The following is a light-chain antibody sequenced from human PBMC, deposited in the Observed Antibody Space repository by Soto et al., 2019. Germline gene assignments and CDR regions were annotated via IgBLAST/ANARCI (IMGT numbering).Light chain of an antibody. J-gene: IGKJ2*01. V-gene: IGKV2-28*01. CDR2: LGS. CDR3: MQALQTPPT. Sequence: DIVMTQSPLSLPVTPGEPASISCRSSQSLLHSNGYNYLDWYLQKPGQSPQLLLSLGSNRASGVPARFSGSGSGTDCTLKISRVEAEDVGVYYCMQALQTPPTFGQGTKLESK. CDR1: QSLLHSNGYNY.